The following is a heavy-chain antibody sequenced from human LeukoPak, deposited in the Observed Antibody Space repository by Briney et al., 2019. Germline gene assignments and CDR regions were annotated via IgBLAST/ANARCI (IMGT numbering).Heavy chain of an antibody. CDR1: GGSISRGSYY. CDR3: ARDSYYYDSSGYQRMDV. D-gene: IGHD3-22*01. CDR2: IYRSGST. Sequence: SQTLSLTCTVSGGSISRGSYYWSWIRQPAGKRLEWIGHIYRSGSTNYNPSLKSRVTISVDTSKNQFSLKLSSVTAADTAVYYCARDSYYYDSSGYQRMDVWGKGTTVTISS. J-gene: IGHJ6*04. V-gene: IGHV4-61*09.